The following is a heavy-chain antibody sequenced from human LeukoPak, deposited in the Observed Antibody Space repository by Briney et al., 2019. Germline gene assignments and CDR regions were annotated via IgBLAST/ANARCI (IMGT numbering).Heavy chain of an antibody. CDR1: GYTFTGYY. CDR3: ASSVSYCSSTSCRPGDAFDI. D-gene: IGHD2-2*01. J-gene: IGHJ3*02. V-gene: IGHV1-2*02. CDR2: INPNSGGT. Sequence: GASVKVSCKASGYTFTGYYMHWARQAPGQRLEWMGWINPNSGGTNYAQKFQGRVTMTRDTSISTAYMELSRLRSDDTAVYHCASSVSYCSSTSCRPGDAFDIWGQGTMVTVSS.